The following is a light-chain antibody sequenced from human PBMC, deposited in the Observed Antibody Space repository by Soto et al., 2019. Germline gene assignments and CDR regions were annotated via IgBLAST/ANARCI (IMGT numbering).Light chain of an antibody. CDR3: QHYRTCFPPWT. CDR2: SSS. CDR1: QSVSSTY. Sequence: ELVLTQSPGTLSLSPGDRATLSCRASQSVSSTYLAWYQQKPGQAPRLLIYSSSSRASGIPDRFSGSGSGTDLALTISRREPEDFAVYYCQHYRTCFPPWTFGQGTKVEIK. V-gene: IGKV3-20*01. J-gene: IGKJ1*01.